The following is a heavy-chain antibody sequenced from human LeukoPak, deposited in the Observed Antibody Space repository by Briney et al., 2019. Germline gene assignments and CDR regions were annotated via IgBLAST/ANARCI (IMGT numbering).Heavy chain of an antibody. CDR2: IRSKAYGGTT. CDR1: GFTFGDYA. Sequence: PGGSLRLSCTASGFTFGDYAMSWVRQAPGKGLEWVGLIRSKAYGGTTEYAASVKGRFTISRDDSKSIAYLQMNSLKTEDTAVYYCTSEGIAAAGDYFDYWGQGTLVTVSS. CDR3: TSEGIAAAGDYFDY. D-gene: IGHD6-13*01. J-gene: IGHJ4*02. V-gene: IGHV3-49*04.